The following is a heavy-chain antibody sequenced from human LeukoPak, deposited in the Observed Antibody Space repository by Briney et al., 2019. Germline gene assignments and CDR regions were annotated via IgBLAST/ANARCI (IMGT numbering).Heavy chain of an antibody. CDR1: GGSISSSSSY. CDR2: IYYSGST. V-gene: IGHV4-39*01. D-gene: IGHD5-24*01. Sequence: SETLSLTCTASGGSISSSSSYWGWIRQPPGKELEWIGNIYYSGSTYYDPSPKSRLTISIDTSKKQLSLKLNSVTDADTAVYYCARGLQFEAFEISGQRAMGTLSP. J-gene: IGHJ3*02. CDR3: ARGLQFEAFEI.